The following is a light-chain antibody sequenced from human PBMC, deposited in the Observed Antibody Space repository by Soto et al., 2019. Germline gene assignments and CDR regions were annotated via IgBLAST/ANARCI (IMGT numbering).Light chain of an antibody. CDR3: QQYNSPPYT. V-gene: IGKV3-20*01. Sequence: EIVLTQSPGTLSLSPGERATLSCRASQSVSSSSLAWYQQKPGQAPRLLIYGASSRATGIPDRFSGSGSGTDYTLTISRLEPEDFAMYYCQQYNSPPYTFGQGTKLEIK. CDR2: GAS. CDR1: QSVSSSS. J-gene: IGKJ2*01.